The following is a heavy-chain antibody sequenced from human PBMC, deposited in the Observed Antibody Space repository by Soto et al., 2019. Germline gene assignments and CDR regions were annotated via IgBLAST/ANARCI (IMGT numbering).Heavy chain of an antibody. V-gene: IGHV2-5*02. J-gene: IGHJ4*02. CDR1: GFSLSTSGVG. CDR3: AHSRTDRIAAAGRFDY. CDR2: IYWDDDK. Sequence: SGPTLVNPTQTLTLTCTFSGFSLSTSGVGVGWIRQPPGKALEWLALIYWDDDKRYSPPLKSRLTITKDTSKNQVVLTMTNMDPVDTATYYCAHSRTDRIAAAGRFDYWGQGTLVTVSS. D-gene: IGHD6-13*01.